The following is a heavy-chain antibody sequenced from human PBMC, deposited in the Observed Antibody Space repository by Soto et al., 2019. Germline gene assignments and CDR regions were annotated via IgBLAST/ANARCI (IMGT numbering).Heavy chain of an antibody. V-gene: IGHV4-39*02. CDR1: GGSISSSSYY. Sequence: PAETLSLTCTVSGGSISSSSYYWGWIRQPPGKGLEWIGSIYYSGSTYYNPPLRSRVTISIDTSKNHFFLNLSSVTAADTAVYYCARIGLTTALLWGQGTLVTVSS. CDR2: IYYSGST. J-gene: IGHJ4*02. CDR3: ARIGLTTALL. D-gene: IGHD4-17*01.